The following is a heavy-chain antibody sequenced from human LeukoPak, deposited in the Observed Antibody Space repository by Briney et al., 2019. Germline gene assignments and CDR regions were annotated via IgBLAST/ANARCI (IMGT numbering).Heavy chain of an antibody. D-gene: IGHD3-10*01. J-gene: IGHJ4*02. Sequence: SETLSLTCTVSGGSISSGGYYWSWIRQHPGKGLEWIGYIYYSGSTYYNPSLRSRVTISVDTSKNQFSLKLSSVTAADTAVYYCARLGFRADYFDYWGQGTLVTVSS. CDR1: GGSISSGGYY. CDR2: IYYSGST. V-gene: IGHV4-61*08. CDR3: ARLGFRADYFDY.